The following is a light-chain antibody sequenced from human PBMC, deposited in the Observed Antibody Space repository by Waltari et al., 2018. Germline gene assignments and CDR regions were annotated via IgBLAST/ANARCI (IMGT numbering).Light chain of an antibody. Sequence: SVLTQPPSTSGPPGQRVTISCSGSSSNIGSNTVNWYQQLPGTAPKLLIYSNDHRPSGVPDRFSGSKSGTSASLAISGLQSEDDADYYCAAWDDSLNGWVFGGGTKLTVL. CDR2: SND. J-gene: IGLJ3*02. CDR1: SSNIGSNT. CDR3: AAWDDSLNGWV. V-gene: IGLV1-44*01.